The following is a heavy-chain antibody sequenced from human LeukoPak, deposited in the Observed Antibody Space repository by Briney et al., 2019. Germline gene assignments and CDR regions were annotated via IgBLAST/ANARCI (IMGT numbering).Heavy chain of an antibody. CDR1: GFSFSNYA. D-gene: IGHD2-21*01. V-gene: IGHV3-23*01. Sequence: PGGSLRLSCAASGFSFSNYAMSWVRQAPGKGLEWVSVISGSGRSTYYADSVRGRFTISRDNSKNTLYLQVNSLSAEDTAVYYCARDGGGINSWVWAYDYWGQGALVTVSS. CDR2: ISGSGRST. CDR3: ARDGGGINSWVWAYDY. J-gene: IGHJ4*02.